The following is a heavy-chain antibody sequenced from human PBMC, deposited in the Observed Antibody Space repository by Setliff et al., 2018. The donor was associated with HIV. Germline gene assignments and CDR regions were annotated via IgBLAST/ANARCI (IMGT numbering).Heavy chain of an antibody. D-gene: IGHD3-10*01. CDR1: GFTFSSYE. CDR2: ISSSGSTI. J-gene: IGHJ3*02. V-gene: IGHV3-48*03. CDR3: ARSITMVRGVTYDAFDI. Sequence: PGGSLRLSCAASGFTFSSYEMNWVRQAPGKGLEWVSYISSSGSTIYYADSVKGRFTISRDNAKNSLYLQMNSLRAEDTAVYYCARSITMVRGVTYDAFDIWGQGTMVTVSS.